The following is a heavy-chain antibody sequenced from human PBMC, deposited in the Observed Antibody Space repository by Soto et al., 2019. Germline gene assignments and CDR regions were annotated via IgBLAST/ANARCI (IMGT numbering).Heavy chain of an antibody. CDR3: ARGDTYYVDWYFDY. J-gene: IGHJ4*02. CDR1: GFTFTHHY. Sequence: QVHLVQSGAEVEKPGASVKVSCKASGFTFTHHYCYWVRQAPGQGLELMGWISAYSGNTNYAQKFQVRVTMTTDTSASTVYLELRSLRSDDTAVYFCARGDTYYVDWYFDYWGQGTLVTVSS. CDR2: ISAYSGNT. V-gene: IGHV1-18*01. D-gene: IGHD3-16*01.